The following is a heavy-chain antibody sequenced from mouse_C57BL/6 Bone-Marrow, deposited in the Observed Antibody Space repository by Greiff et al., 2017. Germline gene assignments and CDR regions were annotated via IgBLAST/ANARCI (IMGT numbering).Heavy chain of an antibody. D-gene: IGHD1-2*01. CDR1: GYTFTSYW. Sequence: VQLQQPGAELVKPGASVKLSCKASGYTFTSYWMHWVKQRPGQGLEWIGMIHPNSGSTNYNEKFKSKATLTVDQSSSTAYMQLSSLTSKDSSVNYCARTRLRQFAYWGQGTLVTVSA. CDR2: IHPNSGST. CDR3: ARTRLRQFAY. V-gene: IGHV1-64*01. J-gene: IGHJ3*01.